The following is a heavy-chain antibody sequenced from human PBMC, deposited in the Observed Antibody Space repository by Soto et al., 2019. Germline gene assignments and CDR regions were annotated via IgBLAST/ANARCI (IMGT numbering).Heavy chain of an antibody. D-gene: IGHD4-17*01. CDR2: IYYTGST. V-gene: IGHV4-59*01. CDR3: AREVDGDTHFDY. Sequence: WTWIRQPPGKGLEWIGYIYYTGSTKYNPSLKSRVTISIGTSKNQFSLKLSSVTAADTAVYYWAREVDGDTHFDYWGQGTLVTVSS. J-gene: IGHJ4*02.